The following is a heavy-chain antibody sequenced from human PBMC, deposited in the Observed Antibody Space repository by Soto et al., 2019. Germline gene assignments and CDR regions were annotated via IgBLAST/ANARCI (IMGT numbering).Heavy chain of an antibody. D-gene: IGHD4-17*01. CDR3: ARHGERTIRSLNGFDP. J-gene: IGHJ5*02. Sequence: QLQLQESGPGLVKPSETLSLTCTVSGGSISSSNYFWGWIRQPPGKGLEWIGSMYYSGSTYYNPSLKSRVTIAVDTSKNQFSLKLSSVTAADTAMYYCARHGERTIRSLNGFDPWGQGTVVTVSS. CDR2: MYYSGST. CDR1: GGSISSSNYF. V-gene: IGHV4-39*01.